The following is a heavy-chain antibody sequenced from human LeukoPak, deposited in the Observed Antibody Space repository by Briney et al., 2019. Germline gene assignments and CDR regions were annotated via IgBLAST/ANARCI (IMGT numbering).Heavy chain of an antibody. J-gene: IGHJ4*02. CDR3: ARAHIVTTSPFLDY. CDR1: GDSISSGDYY. Sequence: PSETLSLTCTVSGDSISSGDYYWGWIRQPPGKGLEWIGSIYHSGSTYYNPSLKSRVTISVDTSKNQFSLKLSSVTAADTAVYYCARAHIVTTSPFLDYWGQGTLVTVSS. CDR2: IYHSGST. V-gene: IGHV4-38-2*02. D-gene: IGHD5-12*01.